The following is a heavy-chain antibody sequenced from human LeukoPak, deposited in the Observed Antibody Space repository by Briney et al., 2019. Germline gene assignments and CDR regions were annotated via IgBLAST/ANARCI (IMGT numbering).Heavy chain of an antibody. Sequence: GGSLRLSCAASGFTFSSYWMSWVRQAPGKGLEWVANIKQDGSEKYYVDSVKGRFTISRDNAKNSLYLQMNSLRAEDTAVYYCARVSVRGSYQNDAFDIWGQGTMVTVSS. V-gene: IGHV3-7*01. CDR2: IKQDGSEK. J-gene: IGHJ3*02. CDR3: ARVSVRGSYQNDAFDI. CDR1: GFTFSSYW. D-gene: IGHD1-26*01.